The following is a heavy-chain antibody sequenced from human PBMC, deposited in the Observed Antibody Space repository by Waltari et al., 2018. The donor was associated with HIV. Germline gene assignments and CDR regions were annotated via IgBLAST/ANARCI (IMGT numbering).Heavy chain of an antibody. Sequence: QVQLVQSGAEVKKPGASVEVSCKASGYTFTTHAVHWVRQAPGQRLEWMGWINAGNGNTKYSQKFQGRVTITRDTSASTTYLDLSSLRSEDTAVYYCARDQRAVAGRDYYYYGMDVWGQGTTVTVSS. CDR3: ARDQRAVAGRDYYYYGMDV. D-gene: IGHD6-19*01. CDR2: INAGNGNT. CDR1: GYTFTTHA. J-gene: IGHJ6*02. V-gene: IGHV1-3*01.